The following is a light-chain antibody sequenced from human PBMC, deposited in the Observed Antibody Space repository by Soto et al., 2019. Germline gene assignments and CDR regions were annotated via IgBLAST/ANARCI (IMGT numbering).Light chain of an antibody. J-gene: IGKJ1*01. CDR2: PAS. V-gene: IGKV3-20*01. CDR3: HHYDPSPRT. Sequence: EIVMTQSPETVAVSPGGIANITYRASQSSSTNLPWYQQKPGQAPRLLIYPASSRATGIPDRFSGSGSGTDFSLSISSLEPEGIAVYFYHHYDPSPRTVAQGTKVDIK. CDR1: QSSSTN.